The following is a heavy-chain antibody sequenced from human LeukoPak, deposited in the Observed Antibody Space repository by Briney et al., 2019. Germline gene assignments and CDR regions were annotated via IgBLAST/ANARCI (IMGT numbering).Heavy chain of an antibody. Sequence: SETLSLTCTVSGGSISSYYWSWIRQPPGKGLEWIGYIYYSGSTNYNPSLKSRVTISVDTSKNQFSLKLSSVTAADTAVYYCARFYVLIFDYWGQGTLVTVSS. CDR3: ARFYVLIFDY. J-gene: IGHJ4*02. CDR2: IYYSGST. CDR1: GGSISSYY. V-gene: IGHV4-59*12. D-gene: IGHD2-21*01.